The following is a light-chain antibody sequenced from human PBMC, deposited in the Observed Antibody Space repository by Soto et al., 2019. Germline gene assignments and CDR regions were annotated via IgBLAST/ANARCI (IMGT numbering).Light chain of an antibody. CDR2: SNN. V-gene: IGLV1-44*01. J-gene: IGLJ2*01. CDR3: AAWDDSLNGPV. Sequence: QSVLTQPPSASGTPGQRVTMSCSGSSSNIGSNTVNWYQQLPGTAPKLLIYSNNQRPSGVPDRFSGSKSGTSASLAISGLQAEDEGDYYCAAWDDSLNGPVFGGGTQLNVL. CDR1: SSNIGSNT.